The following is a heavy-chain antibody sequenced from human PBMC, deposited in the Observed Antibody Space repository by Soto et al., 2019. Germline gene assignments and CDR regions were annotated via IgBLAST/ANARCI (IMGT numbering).Heavy chain of an antibody. CDR2: IYYSGST. CDR3: ARGQQRDYDFWSGYFVGYYFDY. D-gene: IGHD3-3*01. J-gene: IGHJ4*02. V-gene: IGHV4-59*01. CDR1: GGSISSYY. Sequence: SETLSLTCTVSGGSISSYYWSWIRQPPGKGLEWIGYIYYSGSTNYNPSLKSRVTISVDTSKNQFSLKLSSVTAADTAVYYCARGQQRDYDFWSGYFVGYYFDYWGQGTLVTVSS.